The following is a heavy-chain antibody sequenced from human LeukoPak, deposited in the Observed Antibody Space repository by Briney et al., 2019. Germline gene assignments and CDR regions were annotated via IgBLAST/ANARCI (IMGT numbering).Heavy chain of an antibody. CDR2: ISYDGSNK. J-gene: IGHJ6*02. D-gene: IGHD3-10*01. V-gene: IGHV3-30*03. CDR1: GFTFSSYG. CDR3: AREGFSGAGSVGKWFGELFSPPAPYYYYGMDV. Sequence: GGSLRLSCAASGFTFSSYGMHWVRQAPGKGLEWVAVISYDGSNKYYADSVKGRFTISRDNSKNTLYLQMNSLRAEDTAVYYCAREGFSGAGSVGKWFGELFSPPAPYYYYGMDVWGQGTTVTVSS.